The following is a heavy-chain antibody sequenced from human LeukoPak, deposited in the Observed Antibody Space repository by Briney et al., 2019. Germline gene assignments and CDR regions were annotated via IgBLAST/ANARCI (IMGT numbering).Heavy chain of an antibody. CDR1: GFTFSSYS. J-gene: IGHJ6*03. V-gene: IGHV3-21*04. Sequence: GGSLRLSCAASGFTFSSYSMNWVRQAPGKGLEWVSSISSSSSYIYYADSVKGRFTISRDNAKNSLYLQMNSLRAEDTAVYYCARDQPTGTGLSGYYYYMDVWGKGTTVTVSS. CDR3: ARDQPTGTGLSGYYYYMDV. CDR2: ISSSSSYI. D-gene: IGHD1-1*01.